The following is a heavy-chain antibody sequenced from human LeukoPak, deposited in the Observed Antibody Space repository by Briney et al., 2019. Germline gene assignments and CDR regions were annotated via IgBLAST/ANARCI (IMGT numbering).Heavy chain of an antibody. CDR3: VSAIVVVVAATKVRDY. D-gene: IGHD2-15*01. Sequence: GGSLRLSCAASGFTFSSYSMNWVRQAPGKGLEWVSSISSSSSYIYYADSVKGRFTISRDNAKNSLYLQMNSLRAEDTAVYYCVSAIVVVVAATKVRDYWGQGTLVTVSS. V-gene: IGHV3-21*01. CDR1: GFTFSSYS. J-gene: IGHJ4*02. CDR2: ISSSSSYI.